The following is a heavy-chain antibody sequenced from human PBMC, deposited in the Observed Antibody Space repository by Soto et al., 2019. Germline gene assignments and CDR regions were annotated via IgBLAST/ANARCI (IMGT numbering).Heavy chain of an antibody. V-gene: IGHV3-49*03. CDR2: IRSKAYGGTT. D-gene: IGHD6-19*01. J-gene: IGHJ4*02. Sequence: GGSLSLSCRASVFTFGDFALSWFRQAPGKGLEWVGFIRSKAYGGTTEYAASVKGRFTISRDDSKSIAYLQMNSLKTEDTAVYYCTRDYYSSGWYGGHLDYWGQGTLVTVSS. CDR3: TRDYYSSGWYGGHLDY. CDR1: VFTFGDFA.